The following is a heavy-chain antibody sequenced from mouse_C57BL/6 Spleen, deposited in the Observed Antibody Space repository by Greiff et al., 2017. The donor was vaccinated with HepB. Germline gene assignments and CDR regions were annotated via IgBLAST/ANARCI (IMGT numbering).Heavy chain of an antibody. CDR2: IYPRSGNT. J-gene: IGHJ1*03. CDR3: ARSHYGSSFYWYFDV. D-gene: IGHD1-1*01. Sequence: QVQLQQSGAELARPGASVKLSCKASGYTFTSYGISWVKQRTGQGLEWIGEIYPRSGNTYYNEKFKGKATLTADKSSSTAYMELRSLTSEDSAVYFCARSHYGSSFYWYFDVWGTGTTVTVSS. V-gene: IGHV1-81*01. CDR1: GYTFTSYG.